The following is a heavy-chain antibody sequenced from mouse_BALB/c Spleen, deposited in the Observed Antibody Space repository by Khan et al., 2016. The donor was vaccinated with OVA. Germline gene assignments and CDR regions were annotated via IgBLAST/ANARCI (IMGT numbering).Heavy chain of an antibody. CDR3: ARAYYRSDGYYAMDY. D-gene: IGHD2-14*01. J-gene: IGHJ4*01. CDR1: GFSLSRYN. Sequence: VKLEVSGPGLVAPSQSLSITCTVSGFSLSRYNIHWVRQPPGKGLEWLGMIWGGGGTDYNSTLKSRLSISKDNSKSQVFLKMNSLQTDDSAMYYCARAYYRSDGYYAMDYWGQGTSVTVSS. V-gene: IGHV2-6-4*01. CDR2: IWGGGGT.